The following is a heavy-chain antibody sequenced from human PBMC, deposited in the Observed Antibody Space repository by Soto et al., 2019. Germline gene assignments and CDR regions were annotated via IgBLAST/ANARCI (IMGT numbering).Heavy chain of an antibody. CDR1: GFTLSGYA. CDR3: ARRAPPEFYYMDV. CDR2: ISSKGVGT. V-gene: IGHV3-64*01. J-gene: IGHJ6*03. D-gene: IGHD3-10*01. Sequence: EVQLAESGGGLAQPGGSLRLSCAASGFTLSGYAMDWVRQAPGKGLEYVSGISSKGVGTYYANSVQGRFTISRDNSKNTVYLQMGSLRPEDMAVYYCARRAPPEFYYMDVWGKGTTVTVSS.